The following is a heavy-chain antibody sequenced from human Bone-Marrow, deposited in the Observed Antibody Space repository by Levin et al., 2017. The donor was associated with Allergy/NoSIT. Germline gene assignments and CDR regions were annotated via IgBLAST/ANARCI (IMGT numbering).Heavy chain of an antibody. D-gene: IGHD2-2*01. CDR2: IRPIFGTA. CDR1: GGTFSSHA. CDR3: SMEANIVVIPAAGDASDI. J-gene: IGHJ3*02. Sequence: KISCKASGGTFSSHAINWVRQAPGQGLEWMGGIRPIFGTADYAQKFQGRVTITADESTSTAYMELSSLRSEDTAEYYCSMEANIVVIPAAGDASDIWGQGTLVTVSS. V-gene: IGHV1-69*01.